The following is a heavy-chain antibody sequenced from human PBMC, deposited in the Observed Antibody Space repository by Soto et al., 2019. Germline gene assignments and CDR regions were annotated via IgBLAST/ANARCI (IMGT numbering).Heavy chain of an antibody. J-gene: IGHJ4*02. CDR1: GFTFSSYS. CDR2: ISSSSSYI. D-gene: IGHD3-9*01. V-gene: IGHV3-21*01. CDR3: ARAPLNVLRYFDWSLGY. Sequence: LRLSCAASGFTFSSYSMNWVRQAPGKGLEWVSSISSSSSYIYYAGSVKGRFTISRDNAKNSLYLQMNSLRAEDTAVYYCARAPLNVLRYFDWSLGYGGQGTLVTVSS.